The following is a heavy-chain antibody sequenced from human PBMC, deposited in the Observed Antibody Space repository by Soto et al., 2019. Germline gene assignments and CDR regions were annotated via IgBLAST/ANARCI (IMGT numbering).Heavy chain of an antibody. V-gene: IGHV3-30-3*01. CDR1: GFVFLNYA. Sequence: QVQLVESGGGVVQPGKSLRLSCTASGFVFLNYAFHWVRQAPGKGLEWVAVISYDGSDLFHADSVKGRFTISRDNSRDTLYLHMSSLRTDDTAVYYCARVGNYGDSPYYNYGSDLLGQGTTVTVSS. CDR2: ISYDGSDL. J-gene: IGHJ6*02. D-gene: IGHD4-17*01. CDR3: ARVGNYGDSPYYNYGSDL.